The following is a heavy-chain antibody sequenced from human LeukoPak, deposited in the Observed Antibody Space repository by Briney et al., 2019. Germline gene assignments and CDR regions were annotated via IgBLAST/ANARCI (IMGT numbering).Heavy chain of an antibody. Sequence: SETLSLTCTVSGGSISSYYWSWIRQPPGKGLEWIGYIYYSGSTNYNPSLKSRVTISVDTSKNQFSLRLTSVTAADTAVYYCARDLDTTVTMKGMDVWGKGTTVTVSS. CDR2: IYYSGST. CDR1: GGSISSYY. V-gene: IGHV4-59*12. D-gene: IGHD4-17*01. CDR3: ARDLDTTVTMKGMDV. J-gene: IGHJ6*04.